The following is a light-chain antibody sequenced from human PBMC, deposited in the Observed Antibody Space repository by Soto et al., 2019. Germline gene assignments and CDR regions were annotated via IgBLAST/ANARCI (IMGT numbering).Light chain of an antibody. V-gene: IGLV3-25*02. Sequence: YELTQPPSVSVSPGQTARITCSGDALPKQYAYWYQQKPGQAPVVVIYKDNGRPSGIPERFSGSSSGTTVTLTISGVQAEDEAYYYCQSSDRSGRYPYVFGTGTKVTVL. CDR3: QSSDRSGRYPYV. CDR2: KDN. CDR1: ALPKQY. J-gene: IGLJ1*01.